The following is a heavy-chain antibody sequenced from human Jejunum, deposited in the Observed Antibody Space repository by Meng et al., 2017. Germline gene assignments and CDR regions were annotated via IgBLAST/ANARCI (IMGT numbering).Heavy chain of an antibody. J-gene: IGHJ5*02. CDR2: IYHTGTP. CDR3: ARDLLGPAIAATGWFDP. Sequence: VPLRVSGPGLVKPSGTLSLTCAVSGASISDSNWWSWVRQPPGKGLELIGEIYHTGTPNYNPSLKSRVTMSLDKSKNQFSLELTSVTAADTAVYYCARDLLGPAIAATGWFDPWGQGTLVTVSS. CDR1: GASISDSNW. V-gene: IGHV4-4*02. D-gene: IGHD6-13*01.